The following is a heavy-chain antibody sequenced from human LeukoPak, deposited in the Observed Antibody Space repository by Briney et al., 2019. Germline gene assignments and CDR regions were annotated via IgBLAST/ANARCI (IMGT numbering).Heavy chain of an antibody. CDR2: IYYSGST. V-gene: IGHV4-39*01. CDR3: ARQRYSNSSLDY. J-gene: IGHJ4*02. Sequence: SETLSLTCTVSGGSISSSSYYWGWIRQPPGKGLEWIGSIYYSGSTYYNPSLKSRVTISVDTSKNQFSLKLSSVTAADTAVYYCARQRYSNSSLDYWGQGTLVTVSS. CDR1: GGSISSSSYY. D-gene: IGHD6-6*01.